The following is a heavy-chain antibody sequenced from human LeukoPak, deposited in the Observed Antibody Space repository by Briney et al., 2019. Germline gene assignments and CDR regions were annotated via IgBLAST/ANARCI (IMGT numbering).Heavy chain of an antibody. CDR1: GFTFSSYW. V-gene: IGHV3-7*01. D-gene: IGHD5-18*01. J-gene: IGHJ5*02. CDR2: IKQDGSEK. Sequence: GGSLRLSCAACGFTFSSYWMSWVRQAPGKGLEWVANIKQDGSEKYYVDSVKGRVTISRNNAKSSLYLQMNSLRAEDTAVYYCARDSVGYSYGTSWFDPGGQGTLVTVSS. CDR3: ARDSVGYSYGTSWFDP.